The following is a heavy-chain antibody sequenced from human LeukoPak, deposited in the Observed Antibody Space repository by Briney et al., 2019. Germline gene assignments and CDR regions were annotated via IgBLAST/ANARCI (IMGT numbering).Heavy chain of an antibody. CDR1: GFTFSSYG. CDR3: AKDRVVVMFYFDY. D-gene: IGHD3-22*01. J-gene: IGHJ4*02. V-gene: IGHV3-30*02. Sequence: PGGSLRLPCAASGFTFSSYGMHWVRQAPGKGLEWVAFIRYDGSNKYYADSVKGRFTISRDNSKNTLYLQMNSLRAEDTAVYYCAKDRVVVMFYFDYWGQGTLVTVSS. CDR2: IRYDGSNK.